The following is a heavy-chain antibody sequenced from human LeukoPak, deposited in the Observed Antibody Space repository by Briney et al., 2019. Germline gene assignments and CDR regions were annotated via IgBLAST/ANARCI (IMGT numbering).Heavy chain of an antibody. Sequence: ASVKVSCKASGYTFTSYYMHWVRQAPGQGLEWMGIINPSGGSTSYAQKFQGRVTMTRDTSTSTVYMELSSLRSGDTAVYYCARGRGGYSYGDSLDYWGQGTLVTVSS. D-gene: IGHD5-18*01. J-gene: IGHJ4*02. CDR1: GYTFTSYY. CDR3: ARGRGGYSYGDSLDY. V-gene: IGHV1-46*01. CDR2: INPSGGST.